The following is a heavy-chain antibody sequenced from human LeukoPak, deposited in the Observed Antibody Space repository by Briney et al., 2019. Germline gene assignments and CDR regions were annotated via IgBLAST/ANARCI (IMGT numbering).Heavy chain of an antibody. Sequence: SVKVSCKASGGTFSSYAISWVRQAPGQGLEWMGGIIPIFGTANYAQKFQGRVTITADEFTSTAYMELSSLRSEDTAVYYCARGPRYSSGWTPFDYWGQGTLVTVSS. CDR3: ARGPRYSSGWTPFDY. CDR1: GGTFSSYA. V-gene: IGHV1-69*13. D-gene: IGHD6-19*01. J-gene: IGHJ4*02. CDR2: IIPIFGTA.